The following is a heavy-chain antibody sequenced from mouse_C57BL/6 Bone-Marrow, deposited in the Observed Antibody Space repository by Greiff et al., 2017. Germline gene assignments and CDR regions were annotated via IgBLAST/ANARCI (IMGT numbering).Heavy chain of an antibody. CDR2: ISDGGSDT. D-gene: IGHD6-1*01. Sequence: EVQGVESGGGLVKPGGSLKLTCAASGFTFSSYAMSWVRQTPGKRLEWVGTISDGGSDTYYPDNVKGRFTISRENAKNNLYLQMSHLKSDDTAMYYCARGTVPYWGQGTSVTVSS. CDR3: ARGTVPY. J-gene: IGHJ4*01. V-gene: IGHV5-4*01. CDR1: GFTFSSYA.